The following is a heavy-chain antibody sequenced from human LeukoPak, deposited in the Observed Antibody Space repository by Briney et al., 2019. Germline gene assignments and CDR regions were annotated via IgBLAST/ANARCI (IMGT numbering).Heavy chain of an antibody. D-gene: IGHD3-10*01. V-gene: IGHV1-46*01. CDR2: INPSGGST. J-gene: IGHJ4*02. CDR1: GYTFTSYY. Sequence: ASVKVSCKASGYTFTSYYMHWVRQAPGQGLEWMGIINPSGGSTSYAQKFQGRVTMTRDTSTSTVYMELSSLRSEDTAVYYCAREGVNYYGSGSYFYFDHWGQGTLVTVSS. CDR3: AREGVNYYGSGSYFYFDH.